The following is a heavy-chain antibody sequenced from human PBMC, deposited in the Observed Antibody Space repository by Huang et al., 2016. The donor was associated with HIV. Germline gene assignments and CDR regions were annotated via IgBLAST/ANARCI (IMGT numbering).Heavy chain of an antibody. J-gene: IGHJ4*02. CDR2: INSDGSSS. CDR1: GFTFSSYW. CDR3: VRDPRIQSWLNYFDY. Sequence: EVQLVESGGGLVQPGGSLRLSCAAPGFTFSSYWMHWVRQAPGKGLVWGSRINSDGSSSGYADSVKGRFTISRDNAKNTLYLQMNSLRAEDTAVYYCVRDPRIQSWLNYFDYWGQGTLVSVSS. D-gene: IGHD3-22*01. V-gene: IGHV3-74*01.